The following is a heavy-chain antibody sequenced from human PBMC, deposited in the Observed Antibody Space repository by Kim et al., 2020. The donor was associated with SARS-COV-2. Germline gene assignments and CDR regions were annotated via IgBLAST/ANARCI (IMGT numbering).Heavy chain of an antibody. D-gene: IGHD2-15*01. CDR1: GYTFTSYY. CDR2: INPSGGST. J-gene: IGHJ3*02. V-gene: IGHV1-46*01. Sequence: ASVKVSCKASGYTFTSYYMHWVRQAPGQGLEWMGIINPSGGSTSYAQKFQGRVTMTRDTSTSTVYMELSSLRSEDTAVYYCARDPLKGLGYCSGGSCYGDDAFDIWGQGKMVTVSS. CDR3: ARDPLKGLGYCSGGSCYGDDAFDI.